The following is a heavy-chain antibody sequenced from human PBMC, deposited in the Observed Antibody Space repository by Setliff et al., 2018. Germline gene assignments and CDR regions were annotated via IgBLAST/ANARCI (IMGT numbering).Heavy chain of an antibody. J-gene: IGHJ4*02. CDR2: IKQDGSAT. Sequence: PGGSLRLSCAASGFTFSSYWMTWVRQAPGKGLEWVANIKQDGSATYYVDSVKGRFTISRDNAKNTLYLQMLSLRAEDTAVYYCAKGYCSSTSCYVDYWGQGTLVTVSS. CDR3: AKGYCSSTSCYVDY. D-gene: IGHD2-2*01. CDR1: GFTFSSYW. V-gene: IGHV3-7*03.